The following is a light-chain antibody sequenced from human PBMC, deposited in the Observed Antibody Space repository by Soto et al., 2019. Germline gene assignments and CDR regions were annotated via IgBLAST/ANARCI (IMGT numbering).Light chain of an antibody. CDR1: SSDVGSYNL. Sequence: QSALTQPASVSGSPGPSITISCTGTSSDVGSYNLVSWYQQHPGKAPKLMIYDGSKRPSGVYNRFSGSKSGNTASLTISGLQAEDEADYYCCSYAGSVVFGGGTKLTVL. V-gene: IGLV2-23*01. J-gene: IGLJ2*01. CDR2: DGS. CDR3: CSYAGSVV.